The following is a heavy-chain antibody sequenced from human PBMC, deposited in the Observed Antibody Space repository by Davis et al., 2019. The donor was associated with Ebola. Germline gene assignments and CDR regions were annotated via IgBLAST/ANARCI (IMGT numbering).Heavy chain of an antibody. CDR1: GGTFSSYA. J-gene: IGHJ4*02. Sequence: SVKVSCKASGGTFSSYAISWVRQAPGQGLEWMGRIIPILGIANYAQKFQGRVTITADKSTSTAYMELSSLRSEDTAVYYCASQAYYDFWSGKIDYWGQGTLVTVSS. CDR3: ASQAYYDFWSGKIDY. D-gene: IGHD3-3*01. CDR2: IIPILGIA. V-gene: IGHV1-69*04.